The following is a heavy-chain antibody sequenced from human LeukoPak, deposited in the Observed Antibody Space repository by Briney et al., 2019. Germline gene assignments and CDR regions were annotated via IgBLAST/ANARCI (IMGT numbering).Heavy chain of an antibody. CDR2: IYYSGST. CDR3: ARLESDYYMDV. J-gene: IGHJ6*03. Sequence: SETLSLTCTVSGGSISSYYWSWIRQPPGKGLEWIGYIYYSGSTNYNPSLKSRVTISVDTSKNQFSLKLSSVTAADTAVYYCARLESDYYMDVWGKGTTVTISS. V-gene: IGHV4-59*08. CDR1: GGSISSYY. D-gene: IGHD5-24*01.